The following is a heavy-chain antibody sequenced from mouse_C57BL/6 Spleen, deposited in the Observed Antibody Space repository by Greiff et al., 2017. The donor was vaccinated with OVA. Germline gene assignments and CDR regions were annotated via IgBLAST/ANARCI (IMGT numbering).Heavy chain of an antibody. CDR2: INPNNGGT. CDR3: ARSLGLAY. D-gene: IGHD4-1*01. V-gene: IGHV1-18*01. J-gene: IGHJ3*01. CDR1: GYTFTDYN. Sequence: VQLQQSGPELVKPGASVKIPCKASGYTFTDYNMDWVKQSHGKSLEWIGDINPNNGGTIYNQKFKGKATLTVDKSSSPAYMELRSLTAEDTAGYYCARSLGLAYWGQGTLVTVSA.